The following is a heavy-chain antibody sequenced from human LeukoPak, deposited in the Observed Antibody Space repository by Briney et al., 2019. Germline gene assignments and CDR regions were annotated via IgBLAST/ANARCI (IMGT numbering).Heavy chain of an antibody. CDR1: GFTLSDYY. CDR2: SSSSGSTI. D-gene: IGHD3/OR15-3a*01. CDR3: ARRRDFIDY. V-gene: IGHV3-11*01. J-gene: IGHJ4*02. Sequence: GGSLRLSCAASGFTLSDYYMSWIRQAPGKGLEWVSYSSSSGSTIYYADSVKGRFAISRGNAKNSLYLQMNSLRAEDTAVYYCARRRDFIDYWGQETLVTVSS.